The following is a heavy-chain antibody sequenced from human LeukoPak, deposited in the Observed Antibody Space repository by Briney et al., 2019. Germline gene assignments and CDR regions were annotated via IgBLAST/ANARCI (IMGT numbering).Heavy chain of an antibody. V-gene: IGHV4-4*02. CDR3: ARDRGYRYYYYYMDV. D-gene: IGHD1-1*01. CDR1: GGSISRTNW. CDR2: TYYSGTT. Sequence: PSETLSLTCAVSGGSISRTNWWSWVRQPPGKGLEWIGETYYSGTTNYNPSLKSRVTISVDKSRNQFSLKLSSVTAADTAVYYCARDRGYRYYYYYMDVWGKGTTVTISS. J-gene: IGHJ6*03.